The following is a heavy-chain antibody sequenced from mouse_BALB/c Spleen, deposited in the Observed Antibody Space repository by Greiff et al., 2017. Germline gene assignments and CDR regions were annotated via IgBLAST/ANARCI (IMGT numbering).Heavy chain of an antibody. CDR3: ARGGSSYDFDY. J-gene: IGHJ2*01. D-gene: IGHD1-1*01. CDR2: IDPEDGET. V-gene: IGHV14-2*02. CDR1: GFTINDYY. Sequence: VQLQESGAELVKPGASVKLSCKASGFTINDYYMHWVKQRPEQGLEWIGSIDPEDGETKYDQKFQGKATITADTSSTTAYLQLSSLTSEDTAVYYCARGGSSYDFDYWGQGTTLTVSS.